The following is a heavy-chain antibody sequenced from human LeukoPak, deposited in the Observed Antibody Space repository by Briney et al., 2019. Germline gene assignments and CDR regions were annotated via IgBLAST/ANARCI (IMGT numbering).Heavy chain of an antibody. CDR2: IKQDGSGK. J-gene: IGHJ4*02. Sequence: GGSLRLSCAASGFTFSSYWMSWVRQAPGKGLEWVANIKQDGSGKYYVDSVKGRFTISRDNAKNSLYLQMNSLRAEDTAVYYCAGSPRGKDGYNFNYWGQGTLVTVSS. V-gene: IGHV3-7*01. CDR1: GFTFSSYW. CDR3: AGSPRGKDGYNFNY. D-gene: IGHD5-24*01.